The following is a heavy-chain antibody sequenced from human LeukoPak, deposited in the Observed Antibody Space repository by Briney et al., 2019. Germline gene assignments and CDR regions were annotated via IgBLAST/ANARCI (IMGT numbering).Heavy chain of an antibody. V-gene: IGHV3-23*01. CDR2: ISSTGGTT. CDR1: GITFSSYG. D-gene: IGHD3-10*01. Sequence: GGSLRLSCAASGITFSSYGMSWVRQAPGKGLEWVSSISSTGGTTYYADSVKGRFTISRDNSKNTVYLQMNSLRAEDTAVYYCARVYYGSGSLHYYYYYMDVWGKGTTVTISS. CDR3: ARVYYGSGSLHYYYYYMDV. J-gene: IGHJ6*03.